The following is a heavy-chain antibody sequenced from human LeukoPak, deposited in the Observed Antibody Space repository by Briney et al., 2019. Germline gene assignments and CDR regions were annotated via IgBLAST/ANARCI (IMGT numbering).Heavy chain of an antibody. CDR3: AELGITMIGGV. D-gene: IGHD3-10*02. CDR1: GFTFSSYE. V-gene: IGHV3-48*03. Sequence: GRSLRLSCAASGFTFSSYEMNWVRQAPGKGLEWVSYISSSGSNIYYADSVKGRFTISRDNAKNSLYLQMNSLRAEDTAVYYCAELGITMIGGVWGKGTTVTISS. CDR2: ISSSGSNI. J-gene: IGHJ6*04.